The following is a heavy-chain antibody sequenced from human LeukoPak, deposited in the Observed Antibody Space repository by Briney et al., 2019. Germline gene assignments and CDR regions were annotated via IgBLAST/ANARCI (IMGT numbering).Heavy chain of an antibody. V-gene: IGHV5-51*01. Sequence: GESLKISCKGSGYTFAIYWIAWVRQMPGKGLEWMGIVYPDNSKAIYSPSFQGQVTISADKSINTAYLQWSSLKASDTAIYYCARLSGGSALRSDAFHIWGQGTMVTVSS. CDR3: ARLSGGSALRSDAFHI. J-gene: IGHJ3*02. D-gene: IGHD1-26*01. CDR2: VYPDNSKA. CDR1: GYTFAIYW.